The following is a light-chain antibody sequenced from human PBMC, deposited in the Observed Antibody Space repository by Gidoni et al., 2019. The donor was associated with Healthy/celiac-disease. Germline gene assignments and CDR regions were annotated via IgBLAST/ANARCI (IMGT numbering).Light chain of an antibody. CDR1: QNVLSSSSNNNY. V-gene: IGKV4-1*01. Sequence: DIVVTQSPDSLAGSLGERATINCKSSQNVLSSSSNNNYLAWYQQKPGQPPKLLIHWASTRESGVPDRFSGSGSGTDFTLTISSLQAEDVAVYYCQQYYSHPLTFGGXTKVEIK. CDR3: QQYYSHPLT. J-gene: IGKJ4*01. CDR2: WAS.